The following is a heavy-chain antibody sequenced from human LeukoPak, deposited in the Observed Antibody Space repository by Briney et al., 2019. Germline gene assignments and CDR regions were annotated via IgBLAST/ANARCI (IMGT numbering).Heavy chain of an antibody. CDR3: AKDSEVEVVTAISDY. CDR1: GFIFTNYF. D-gene: IGHD2-21*02. V-gene: IGHV3-23*01. Sequence: GGSLRLSCAASGFIFTNYFMSWVRQAPGKGLEWVSAISGSGGSTCYADSVKGRFTISRDNSKNTLYLQMNSLRAEDTAVYYCAKDSEVEVVTAISDYWGQGTLVTVSS. CDR2: ISGSGGST. J-gene: IGHJ4*02.